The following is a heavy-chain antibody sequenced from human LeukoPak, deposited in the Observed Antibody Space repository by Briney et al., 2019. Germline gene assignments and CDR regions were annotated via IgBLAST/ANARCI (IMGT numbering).Heavy chain of an antibody. CDR3: ARLTGYSSESWFDP. CDR1: GGSISSYY. V-gene: IGHV4-59*01. J-gene: IGHJ5*02. CDR2: VYYTGST. Sequence: SETLSLTCIVSGGSISSYYWSWVRQPPGKGLEWIGFVYYTGSTNYSPSLKSRVTISLDTSKNQFSLKLSSVTAADTAVYYCARLTGYSSESWFDPWGQGTLVTVSS. D-gene: IGHD3-9*01.